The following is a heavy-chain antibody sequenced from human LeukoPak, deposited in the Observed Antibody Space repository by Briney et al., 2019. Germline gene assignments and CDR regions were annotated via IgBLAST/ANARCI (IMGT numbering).Heavy chain of an antibody. Sequence: DSVKVSCKASGYTFTSYDINWVRQAPGQGLEWMGWMNPNSANTGYAQNFQGRVTMTRNTSIGTAYMELSSLRSEDTAVYYCARAYFGSGTYYSEDAFDIWGQGTLVTVSS. V-gene: IGHV1-8*01. CDR1: GYTFTSYD. J-gene: IGHJ3*02. CDR3: ARAYFGSGTYYSEDAFDI. CDR2: MNPNSANT. D-gene: IGHD3-10*01.